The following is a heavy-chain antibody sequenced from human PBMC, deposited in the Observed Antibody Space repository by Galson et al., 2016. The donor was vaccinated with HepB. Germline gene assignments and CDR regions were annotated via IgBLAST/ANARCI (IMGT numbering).Heavy chain of an antibody. J-gene: IGHJ5*02. CDR3: ARDWGSSGWYNWFDP. D-gene: IGHD6-19*01. CDR2: ISYGGDI. CDR1: GFSFNDYG. Sequence: SLRLSCAASGFSFNDYGFHWVRQAPGKGLEWLAMISYGGDIYYTDSVKGRFTNSRDNSENTLDLQMNSLRPEDTGVYYCARDWGSSGWYNWFDPWGQGTLVTVSS. V-gene: IGHV3-30*04.